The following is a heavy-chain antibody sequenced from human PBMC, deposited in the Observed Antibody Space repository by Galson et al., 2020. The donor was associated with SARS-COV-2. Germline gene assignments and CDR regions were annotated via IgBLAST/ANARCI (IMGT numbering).Heavy chain of an antibody. CDR1: GYTFTSYG. V-gene: IGHV1-18*01. J-gene: IGHJ5*02. CDR3: ARGSTTRGSWFDP. CDR2: ISAYNGNT. Sequence: GESLKISCKASGYTFTSYGISWVRQAPGQGLEWMGWISAYNGNTNYAQKLQGRVTMTTDTSTSTAYMELRSLRSDDTAVYYCARGSTTRGSWFDPWGQGTLVTVSS. D-gene: IGHD1-26*01.